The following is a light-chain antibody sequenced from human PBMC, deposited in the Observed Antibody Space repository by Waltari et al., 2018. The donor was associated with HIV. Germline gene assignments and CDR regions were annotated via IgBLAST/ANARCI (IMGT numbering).Light chain of an antibody. CDR1: SREVGGYTS. CDR2: DVT. V-gene: IGLV2-11*01. CDR3: CSYAGSYTYV. Sequence: QSALTQPRSVSGSPGQSVTISCTGTSREVGGYTSVSWYQQHPGKAPKLMIYDVTQRPSGVPDRFSGSKSGNTASLTISGLQAEDEADYYCCSYAGSYTYVFGTGTKVTVL. J-gene: IGLJ1*01.